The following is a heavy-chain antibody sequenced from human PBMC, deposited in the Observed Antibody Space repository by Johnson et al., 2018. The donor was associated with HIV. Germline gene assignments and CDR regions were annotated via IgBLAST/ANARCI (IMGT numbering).Heavy chain of an antibody. D-gene: IGHD3-9*01. V-gene: IGHV3-30*02. CDR2: IRSDGTNK. CDR3: AQGYYDILTGYYDAFDI. CDR1: GFTFSTYG. J-gene: IGHJ3*02. Sequence: QVQLVESGGGVVQPGRFLRLSCAAFGFTFSTYGIHWVRQAPGKGLEWVAFIRSDGTNKYYADSVKGRFTISRDNSKNTLYLQMNSLRAEHTAVYYCAQGYYDILTGYYDAFDIWGQGTMVMVSS.